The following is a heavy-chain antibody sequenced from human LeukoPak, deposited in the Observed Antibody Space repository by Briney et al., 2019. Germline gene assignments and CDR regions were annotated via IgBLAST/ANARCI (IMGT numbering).Heavy chain of an antibody. V-gene: IGHV3-15*01. CDR2: SKSKTDGGTT. D-gene: IGHD2-15*01. J-gene: IGHJ4*02. CDR1: GFTFSNAW. CDR3: ATDGYCSGGSCYTYDN. Sequence: PGGSLRLSCAASGFTFSNAWVTWVRQAPGKGLEWVVRSKSKTDGGTTDYGAPVKGRFSISRDDSKSTLYLQMNSLKTEDTAVYYCATDGYCSGGSCYTYDNWGQGTLVTVSS.